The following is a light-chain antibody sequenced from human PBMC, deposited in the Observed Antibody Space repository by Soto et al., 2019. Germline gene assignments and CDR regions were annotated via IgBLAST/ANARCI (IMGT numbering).Light chain of an antibody. J-gene: IGKJ1*01. V-gene: IGKV1-5*03. CDR1: QTISSW. CDR2: KAS. CDR3: QHYNSYSEA. Sequence: DIQMTQSPSTLSGSVGDRVTITCRASQTISSWLAWYQQRPGKATKLLIYKASTLKSGVPSRFSGSGCGTEFTLTISSLQLDDFATYYCQHYNSYSEAFGQGTKVDIK.